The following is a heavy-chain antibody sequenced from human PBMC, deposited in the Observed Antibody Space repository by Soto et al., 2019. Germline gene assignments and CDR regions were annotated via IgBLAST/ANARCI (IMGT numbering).Heavy chain of an antibody. CDR1: GGSISNNYW. CDR2: IYHSRTT. V-gene: IGHV4-4*01. D-gene: IGHD6-19*01. J-gene: IGHJ5*02. Sequence: QVQLQESGPGLVKPSGTLSLTCGVSGGSISNNYWWTWVRQSPGKGLEWIGEIYHSRTTNYNPSRNSQVTISVDMSKYHFCLKLTAVTAAATAVHCCASRVDGSGFVGSWGQGNLVTVSS. CDR3: ASRVDGSGFVGS.